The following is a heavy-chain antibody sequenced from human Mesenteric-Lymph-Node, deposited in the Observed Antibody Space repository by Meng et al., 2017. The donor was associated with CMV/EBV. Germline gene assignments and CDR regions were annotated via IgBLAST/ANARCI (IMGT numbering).Heavy chain of an antibody. CDR1: GFTFNNYW. CDR2: IKQDGSEK. Sequence: GGSLRLSCAASGFTFNNYWMSWVRQAPGKGLEWVANIKQDGSEKYYVDSVKGRFTISRDNAKNSLYLQMNSLRAEDTAVYYCARGGPKLWFGESLFDYWGQGTLVTVSS. J-gene: IGHJ4*02. CDR3: ARGGPKLWFGESLFDY. D-gene: IGHD3-10*01. V-gene: IGHV3-7*04.